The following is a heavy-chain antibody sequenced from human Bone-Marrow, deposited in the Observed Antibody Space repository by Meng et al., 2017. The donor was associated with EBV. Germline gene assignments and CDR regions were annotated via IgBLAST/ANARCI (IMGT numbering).Heavy chain of an antibody. Sequence: VDRVQSGGEVKKPGASVKGSCKASGYTFTGYGNSWVRRTPAQGLEWLGWISAYNGNTNYAQKLQGRGTMTTDTSTSTAYMELRSLRFDDTAVYYCARVVVSGSFTHFDYWGQGTLVTVSS. CDR3: ARVVVSGSFTHFDY. V-gene: IGHV1-18*01. CDR2: ISAYNGNT. J-gene: IGHJ4*02. CDR1: GYTFTGYG. D-gene: IGHD1-26*01.